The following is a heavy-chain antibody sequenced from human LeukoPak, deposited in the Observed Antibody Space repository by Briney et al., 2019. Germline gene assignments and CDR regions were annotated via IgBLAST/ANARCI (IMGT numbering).Heavy chain of an antibody. Sequence: PGGSLRLSCAASGFTFSSYWMTWLRQAPGKGLEWVANIKQDGSEDYYVDSVKGRFTISRVNAQNSLYLQMSTLRDEDTAVYYCARGGTPRVRVAINWFDPWGQGTLVTVAS. D-gene: IGHD2-15*01. J-gene: IGHJ5*02. CDR3: ARGGTPRVRVAINWFDP. CDR1: GFTFSSYW. V-gene: IGHV3-7*03. CDR2: IKQDGSED.